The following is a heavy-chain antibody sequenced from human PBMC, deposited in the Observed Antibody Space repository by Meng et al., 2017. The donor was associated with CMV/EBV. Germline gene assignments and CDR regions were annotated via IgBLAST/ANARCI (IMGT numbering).Heavy chain of an antibody. J-gene: IGHJ5*02. CDR3: ATGGSTTDHREIDWFDP. D-gene: IGHD3-16*01. CDR1: RYTLTELS. CDR2: FDPEDGET. V-gene: IGHV1-24*01. Sequence: QCQLVQSGAEVKKPGASVKVSCKVSRYTLTELSMHWVRQAPGKGLEWMGGFDPEDGETIYAQKFQGRVTMTEDTSTDTAYMELSSLRSEDTAVYYCATGGSTTDHREIDWFDPWGQGTLVTVSS.